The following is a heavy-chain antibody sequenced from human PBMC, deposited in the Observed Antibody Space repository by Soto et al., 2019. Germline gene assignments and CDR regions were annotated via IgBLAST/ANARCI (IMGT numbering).Heavy chain of an antibody. CDR2: INPKSGDK. V-gene: IGHV1-2*02. CDR1: GYTFTGHI. CDR3: ARDLFPADKHWKDAYNYFDH. D-gene: IGHD1-1*01. Sequence: SVKVSCKTSGYTFTGHIIHWLRQAPGQGLEWLGWINPKSGDKLYAQKFQGRVAMTRDTSISTVYMDLTRLTSDDTAVYYCARDLFPADKHWKDAYNYFDHWGQGTLVTVSS. J-gene: IGHJ5*02.